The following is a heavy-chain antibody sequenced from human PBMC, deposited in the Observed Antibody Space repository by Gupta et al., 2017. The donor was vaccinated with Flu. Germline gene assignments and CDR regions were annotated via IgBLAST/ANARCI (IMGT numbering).Heavy chain of an antibody. CDR2: INPHSGTT. CDR1: EYTFTAYY. Sequence: QVQLVQSGAEVKKPGASVKVSCKASEYTFTAYYIHWVRQAPGQGLEWMGRINPHSGTTNYERRFQGRITVTMDTSISTVYMDLTGLTSDDTAVYYCAPEKFYDTTSCYRWFDPWGQGILVTVSS. V-gene: IGHV1-2*06. CDR3: APEKFYDTTSCYRWFDP. D-gene: IGHD2-2*02. J-gene: IGHJ5*02.